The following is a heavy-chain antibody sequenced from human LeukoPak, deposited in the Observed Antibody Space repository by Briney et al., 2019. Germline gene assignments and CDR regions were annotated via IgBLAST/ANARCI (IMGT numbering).Heavy chain of an antibody. CDR1: GFTFRSYT. V-gene: IGHV3-48*02. CDR3: ASARVEMGTNYYLDW. J-gene: IGHJ4*02. D-gene: IGHD5-24*01. Sequence: GGSLRLSCAASGFTFRSYTVNWVRQAPGKGLEWVAYISSSSSAIYYADSVKGRFTISRDNAKNSLYLQMNSLSDEDTAVYYCASARVEMGTNYYLDWWGQGTLVTVST. CDR2: ISSSSSAI.